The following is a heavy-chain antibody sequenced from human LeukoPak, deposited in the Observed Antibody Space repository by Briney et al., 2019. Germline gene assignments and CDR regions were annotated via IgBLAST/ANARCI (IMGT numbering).Heavy chain of an antibody. J-gene: IGHJ6*02. CDR1: GGSISSYY. CDR2: INHSGST. V-gene: IGHV4-34*01. CDR3: ASRTYDFWSGFYYYYGMDV. Sequence: PSETLSLTCTVSGGSISSYYWSWIRQPPGKGLEWIGEINHSGSTNYNPSLKSRVTISVDTSKNQFSLKLSSVTAADTAVYYCASRTYDFWSGFYYYYGMDVWGQGTTVTVSS. D-gene: IGHD3-3*01.